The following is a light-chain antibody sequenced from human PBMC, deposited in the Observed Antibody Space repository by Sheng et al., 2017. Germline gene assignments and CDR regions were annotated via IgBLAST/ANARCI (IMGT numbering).Light chain of an antibody. V-gene: IGKV3D-15*01. J-gene: IGKJ4*01. CDR2: SAS. Sequence: EIVMTQSPATLSLSPGAEVTLSCRASQNVRSNIAWYQQKPGQAPRLLIYSASSRATGIPVRVSVAVGLGTEFTLTITSLQSEDVAIYYCQQYDNLPLTFGGGTKVEIK. CDR1: QNVRSN. CDR3: QQYDNLPLT.